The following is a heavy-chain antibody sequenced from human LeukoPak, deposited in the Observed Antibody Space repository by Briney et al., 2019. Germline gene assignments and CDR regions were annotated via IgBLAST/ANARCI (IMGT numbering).Heavy chain of an antibody. CDR1: GGSFGDYY. D-gene: IGHD5-18*01. Sequence: SETLSLTCAVYGGSFGDYYWSWIRQPPGKGLEWIGEINHSGRTNYNPSLKSRVTISVDTSKNQFSLNLGSVTAADTAVHYCASSARLGYWGRGTLVTVSS. V-gene: IGHV4-34*01. J-gene: IGHJ4*02. CDR2: INHSGRT. CDR3: ASSARLGY.